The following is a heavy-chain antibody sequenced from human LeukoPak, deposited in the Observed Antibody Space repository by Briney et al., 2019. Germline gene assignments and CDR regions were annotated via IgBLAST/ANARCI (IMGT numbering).Heavy chain of an antibody. CDR1: GFTFSSYW. D-gene: IGHD3-16*01. V-gene: IGHV3-23*01. CDR3: AKDPYWGDEPFDY. CDR2: ISGSGGST. Sequence: GGSLRLSCAASGFTFSSYWMNWARQAPGKGLEWVSAISGSGGSTYYADSVKGRFTISRDNSKNTLYLQMNSLRAEDTAVYYCAKDPYWGDEPFDYWGQGTLVTVSS. J-gene: IGHJ4*02.